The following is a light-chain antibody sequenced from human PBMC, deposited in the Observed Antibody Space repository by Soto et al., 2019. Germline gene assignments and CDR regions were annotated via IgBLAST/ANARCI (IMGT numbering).Light chain of an antibody. CDR3: QSADSSGTARI. CDR1: ALPKQY. J-gene: IGLJ2*01. V-gene: IGLV3-25*03. Sequence: SYELTQPPSVSVSPGQTARITCSGDALPKQYAYWYQQKPGQAPMLVIYKDSERPSGIPERFSGSSSGTTVTLTISGVQAEDEADYHCQSADSSGTARIFGGGTKVTVL. CDR2: KDS.